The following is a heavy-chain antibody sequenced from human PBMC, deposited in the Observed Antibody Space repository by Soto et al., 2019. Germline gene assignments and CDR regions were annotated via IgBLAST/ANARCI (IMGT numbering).Heavy chain of an antibody. V-gene: IGHV4-59*08. CDR2: ISYSGRT. Sequence: QVRLQESGPGLVKPSETLPLTGNVSYVSVTNFFRSWIRQPPGKGLAWIGFISYSGRTDTNRSLRSRVSISLDTSKNEFSLKLRSVTAPDTAVYYCARHYGDNDSGLDHWGQGTLVTVSS. CDR1: YVSVTNFF. D-gene: IGHD4-17*01. CDR3: ARHYGDNDSGLDH. J-gene: IGHJ4*02.